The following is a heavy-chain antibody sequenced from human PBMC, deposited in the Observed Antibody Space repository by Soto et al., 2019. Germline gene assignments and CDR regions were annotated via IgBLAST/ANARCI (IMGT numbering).Heavy chain of an antibody. Sequence: QVQLVESGGGVVQPGRSLRLSCAASGFTFSSSAMHWVRQAPGKGLEWVAVISYDGKKKFYADSGMGRFTISRDNSKNTLYLQVDSLSAEDTAVYYCARRQAFGQSPNGVDVWGQGTTVTVSS. CDR3: ARRQAFGQSPNGVDV. V-gene: IGHV3-30*04. CDR2: ISYDGKKK. D-gene: IGHD3-10*01. CDR1: GFTFSSSA. J-gene: IGHJ6*02.